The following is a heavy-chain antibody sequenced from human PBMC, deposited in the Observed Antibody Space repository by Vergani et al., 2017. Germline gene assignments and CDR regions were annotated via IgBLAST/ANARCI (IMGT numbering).Heavy chain of an antibody. CDR2: IKSKTDGGTT. V-gene: IGHV3-15*01. Sequence: EVQLVESGGGLVKPGGSLRLSCAASGFTFSNAWMSWVRQAPGKGLEWVGRIKSKTDGGTTDYAAPVKGRFTISRDDSKNTLYLQMNSLKTEDTAVYYCTTDAPLDFWSGYMYYFDDWGQGTLVTVSS. CDR1: GFTFSNAW. D-gene: IGHD3-3*01. CDR3: TTDAPLDFWSGYMYYFDD. J-gene: IGHJ4*02.